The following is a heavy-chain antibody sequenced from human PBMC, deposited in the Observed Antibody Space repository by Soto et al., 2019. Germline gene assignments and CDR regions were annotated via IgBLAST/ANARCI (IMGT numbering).Heavy chain of an antibody. V-gene: IGHV4-30-2*01. Sequence: SETLSLTCAVSGGSISSGGYSWSWIRQPPGKGLEWIGYIYHSGSTYYNPPLKSRVTISVDRSKNQFSLKLSSVTAADTAVYYCARVAPYYYGSGSYYKGNWFDPWGQGTLVTVSS. J-gene: IGHJ5*02. CDR2: IYHSGST. CDR3: ARVAPYYYGSGSYYKGNWFDP. D-gene: IGHD3-10*01. CDR1: GGSISSGGYS.